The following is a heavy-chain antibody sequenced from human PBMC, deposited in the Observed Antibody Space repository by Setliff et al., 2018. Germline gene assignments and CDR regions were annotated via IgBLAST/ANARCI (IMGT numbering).Heavy chain of an antibody. CDR1: GVSISSYY. CDR3: ARLSWNGLRYYGLDV. J-gene: IGHJ6*02. CDR2: IRKSGGT. Sequence: PSETLSLTCNVSGVSISSYYWSWIRQPPGKGLESIGYIRKSGGTNYNPALKSRVTISVDTSTNQFSLKLRSVTAADTAVYYCARLSWNGLRYYGLDVWGQGTTVTV. V-gene: IGHV4-59*01. D-gene: IGHD3-3*01.